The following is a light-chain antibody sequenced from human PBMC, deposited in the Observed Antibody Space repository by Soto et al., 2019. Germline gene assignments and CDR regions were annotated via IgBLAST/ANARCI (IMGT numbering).Light chain of an antibody. CDR1: QGVRSY. V-gene: IGKV1-9*01. CDR3: HQVYTYPRT. CDR2: GAS. J-gene: IGKJ1*01. Sequence: IEMTQSPSSLSASVGDRVTITCRASQGVRSYLAWFQQRPGKPPKLLIFGASTLQNGVPARFSGGGFGTECTLTITRLQPEDFATYYCHQVYTYPRTFGQGTKVDIK.